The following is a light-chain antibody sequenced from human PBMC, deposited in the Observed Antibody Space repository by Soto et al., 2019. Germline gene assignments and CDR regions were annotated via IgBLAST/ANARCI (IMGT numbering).Light chain of an antibody. J-gene: IGLJ3*02. CDR3: QSYDSSLSWV. CDR2: GNS. V-gene: IGLV1-40*01. Sequence: QSVLTQPPSVSGAPGQTVTISCTGSGSNIGAGYDVHWYQQLPGTAPKLLIYGNSNRPSGVPDRFSGSKSGTSASLAITGLQAEDEADYYCQSYDSSLSWVFGGGTKLTVL. CDR1: GSNIGAGYD.